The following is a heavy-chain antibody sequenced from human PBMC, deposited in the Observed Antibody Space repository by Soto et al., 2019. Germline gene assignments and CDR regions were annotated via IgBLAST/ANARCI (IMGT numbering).Heavy chain of an antibody. CDR2: ISAYNGNT. D-gene: IGHD6-19*01. V-gene: IGHV1-18*01. CDR3: AREMANSSGWFWGSYYYYYGMDV. J-gene: IGHJ6*02. Sequence: VASVKVSCKASGYTFTSYGISWVRQAPGQGLEWMGWISAYNGNTNYAQKLQGRVTMTTDTSTSTAYMELRSLRSDDTAVYYCAREMANSSGWFWGSYYYYYGMDVWGQGTTVTVSS. CDR1: GYTFTSYG.